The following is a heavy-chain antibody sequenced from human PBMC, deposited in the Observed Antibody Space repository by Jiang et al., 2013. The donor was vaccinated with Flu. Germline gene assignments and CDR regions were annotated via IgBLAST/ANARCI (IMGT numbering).Heavy chain of an antibody. CDR1: GFTFSSYG. J-gene: IGHJ4*02. V-gene: IGHV3-30*18. D-gene: IGHD6-6*01. Sequence: VQLVESGGGVVQPGRSLRLSCAASGFTFSSYGTHWVRQAPGKGLEWVAVISYDGSNKYYADSVKGRFTISRDNSKNTLYLQMNSLRAEDTAVYYCAKDFLEYSSPHPFDYWGQGTLVTVSS. CDR3: AKDFLEYSSPHPFDY. CDR2: ISYDGSNK.